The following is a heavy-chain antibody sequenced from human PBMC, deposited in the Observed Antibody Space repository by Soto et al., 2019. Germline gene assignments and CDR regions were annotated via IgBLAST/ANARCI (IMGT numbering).Heavy chain of an antibody. J-gene: IGHJ4*02. D-gene: IGHD1-26*01. CDR2: ISRSSSYI. V-gene: IGHV3-21*01. Sequence: PGGSLRLSCAASGFTFSTYSMNWVRQAPGKGLEWVSSISRSSSYIYYADSVKGRFTIPRDNAKNSLFLQMDSLRAEDTAVYYCARDRGDSGTYSGFDYWGPGTMITVYS. CDR1: GFTFSTYS. CDR3: ARDRGDSGTYSGFDY.